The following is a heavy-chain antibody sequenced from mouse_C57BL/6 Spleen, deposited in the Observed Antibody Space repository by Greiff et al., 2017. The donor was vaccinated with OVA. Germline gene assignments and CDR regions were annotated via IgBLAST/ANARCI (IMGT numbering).Heavy chain of an antibody. D-gene: IGHD2-14*01. V-gene: IGHV7-3*01. CDR2: IRNKANGYTT. Sequence: EVKVVESGGGLVQPGGSLSLSCAASGFTFTDYYMSWVRQPPGKALEWLGFIRNKANGYTTEYSASVKGRFTISRDNSQSILYLQMNALRAEDSATYYCARYIAVRRDAMDYWGQGTSVTVSS. CDR1: GFTFTDYY. J-gene: IGHJ4*01. CDR3: ARYIAVRRDAMDY.